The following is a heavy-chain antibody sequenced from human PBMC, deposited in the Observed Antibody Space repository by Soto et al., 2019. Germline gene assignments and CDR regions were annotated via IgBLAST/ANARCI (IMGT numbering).Heavy chain of an antibody. D-gene: IGHD3-22*01. Sequence: ASVKVSCKVSGYTFTGYYLHWARQAPGQGLEWMGWINPDNGAANYAQQFQGRFTISRDNSKNTLYLQMNSLRAEDTAVYYCAKDPYYYDSSGYYLRWGQGTLVTVSS. CDR3: AKDPYYYDSSGYYLR. CDR2: INPDNGAA. V-gene: IGHV1-2*02. CDR1: GYTFTGYY. J-gene: IGHJ4*02.